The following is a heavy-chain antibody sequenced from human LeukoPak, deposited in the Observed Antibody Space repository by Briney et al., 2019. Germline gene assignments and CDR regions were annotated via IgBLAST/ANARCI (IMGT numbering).Heavy chain of an antibody. Sequence: GGSLRLSCAASGFTFSSYAMSWVRQAPGKGLEWVSVIYSGGSTYYADSVKGRFTISRDNSKNTLYLQMNSLRAEDTAVYYCASPYSSSWYNYWGQGTLVTVSS. V-gene: IGHV3-53*01. D-gene: IGHD6-13*01. CDR2: IYSGGST. CDR1: GFTFSSYA. J-gene: IGHJ4*02. CDR3: ASPYSSSWYNY.